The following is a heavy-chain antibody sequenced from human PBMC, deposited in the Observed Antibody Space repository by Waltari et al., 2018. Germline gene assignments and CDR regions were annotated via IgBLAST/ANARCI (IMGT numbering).Heavy chain of an antibody. D-gene: IGHD4-17*01. Sequence: QVQLQESGPRLVKPWETLSLTCTVSGGSMTTSYWSWIRQAAGKGPEGIGRIYTTGDTKSNPSLKSRVLMSIDTSKNQFSLSLNSVTAADTAVYYCARCSTVTSIYWYFDLWGRGALVTVSS. J-gene: IGHJ2*01. V-gene: IGHV4-4*07. CDR2: IYTTGDT. CDR3: ARCSTVTSIYWYFDL. CDR1: GGSMTTSY.